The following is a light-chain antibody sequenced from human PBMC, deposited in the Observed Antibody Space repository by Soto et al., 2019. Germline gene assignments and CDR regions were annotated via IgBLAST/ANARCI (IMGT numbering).Light chain of an antibody. Sequence: QSALTQPASVSGSPGQSITISCTGTNSDVGGYNYVSWYQQHPGKAPKLMIYDVSNQPSGVSNRFSGSKSGNTASLTISGLQAEDEADYYCSSYTSSSTLVFGGGTKLTVL. CDR2: DVS. CDR3: SSYTSSSTLV. CDR1: NSDVGGYNY. V-gene: IGLV2-14*01. J-gene: IGLJ2*01.